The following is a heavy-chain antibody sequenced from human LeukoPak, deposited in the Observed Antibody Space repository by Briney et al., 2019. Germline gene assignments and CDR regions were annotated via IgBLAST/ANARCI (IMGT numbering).Heavy chain of an antibody. J-gene: IGHJ5*02. D-gene: IGHD6-13*01. CDR3: ARSRSSSWTNWFDP. CDR2: IYYSGST. Sequence: TSETLSLTCTVSGGSITNYYWNWIRQPPGQGLEWIGYIYYSGSTKNNPSLKSRVTISLDTSKNQFSLKLSSVTAADTAVYYCARSRSSSWTNWFDPWGQGTLVTVSS. CDR1: GGSITNYY. V-gene: IGHV4-59*08.